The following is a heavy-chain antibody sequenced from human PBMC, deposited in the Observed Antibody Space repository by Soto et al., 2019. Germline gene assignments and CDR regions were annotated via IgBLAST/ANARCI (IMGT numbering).Heavy chain of an antibody. CDR1: GFTFSNYA. Sequence: EVQLLESGGGLVQPGGSLRLSCAASGFTFSNYAMTWVRQVPGKGLEWVSGISGSGSSTYYADSVKGRFTISRDNSKNTLYLQMNSLRADDTAVYYCARWGVTTGDYYYYGMDVWGQGTTVTVSS. V-gene: IGHV3-23*01. D-gene: IGHD4-4*01. CDR3: ARWGVTTGDYYYYGMDV. J-gene: IGHJ6*02. CDR2: ISGSGSST.